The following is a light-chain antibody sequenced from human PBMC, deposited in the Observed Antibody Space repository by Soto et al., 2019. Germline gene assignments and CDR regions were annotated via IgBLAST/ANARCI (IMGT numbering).Light chain of an antibody. CDR3: QLYSRSPRQIT. J-gene: IGKJ5*01. CDR2: DAS. V-gene: IGKV3-20*01. CDR1: QSVSSN. Sequence: EIVLTQSPGTLSVSPGERATLSCRASQSVSSNLAWYQQKPGQAPRLLISDASTRATGIPDRFSGSGSGTDCTLTISRLEPEDFAVYYCQLYSRSPRQITFGQRTRLEI.